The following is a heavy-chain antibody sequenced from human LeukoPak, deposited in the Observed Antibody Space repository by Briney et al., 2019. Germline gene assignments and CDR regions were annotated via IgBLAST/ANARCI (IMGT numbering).Heavy chain of an antibody. Sequence: EASVKVSCKASGGTFSSYAISWVRQAPGQGLEWMGRIIPIFGTANYAQKFQGRVTITTDESTSTAYMELSSLRSEDTAVYYCASSGGSGYWFDPWGQGTLVTVSS. V-gene: IGHV1-69*05. CDR1: GGTFSSYA. D-gene: IGHD2-15*01. J-gene: IGHJ5*02. CDR3: ASSGGSGYWFDP. CDR2: IIPIFGTA.